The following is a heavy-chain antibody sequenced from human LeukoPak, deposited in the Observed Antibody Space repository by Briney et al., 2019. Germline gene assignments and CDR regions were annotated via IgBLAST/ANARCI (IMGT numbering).Heavy chain of an antibody. CDR2: ISSSSSYI. Sequence: PGGSLRLSCAASGFTFNSYSMNWVRQAPGKGLEWVSSISSSSSYIYYADSVKGRFTISRDNAKNSLYLQMNSLRAEDTAVYYCARDQDGYSGSPIDAFDIWGQGTMVTVSS. CDR1: GFTFNSYS. V-gene: IGHV3-21*01. D-gene: IGHD1-26*01. CDR3: ARDQDGYSGSPIDAFDI. J-gene: IGHJ3*02.